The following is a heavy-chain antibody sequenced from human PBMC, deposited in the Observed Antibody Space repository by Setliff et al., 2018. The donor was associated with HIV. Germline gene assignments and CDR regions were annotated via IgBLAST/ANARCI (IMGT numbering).Heavy chain of an antibody. V-gene: IGHV5-51*01. Sequence: GESLKISCKGSGYSFTSYWIGWVRQMPGKGLEWMGIIYPGDSDTRYNPSLRSRVRIALDTSKNHFSLILRSVTVADRAVYYCARVSFHRGGGLTPSFEDWGQGTLVTVSS. D-gene: IGHD3-16*01. CDR1: GYSFTSYW. CDR2: IYPGDSDT. CDR3: ARVSFHRGGGLTPSFED. J-gene: IGHJ4*02.